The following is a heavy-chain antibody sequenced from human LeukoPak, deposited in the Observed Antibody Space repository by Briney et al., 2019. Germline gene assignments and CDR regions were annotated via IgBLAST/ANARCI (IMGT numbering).Heavy chain of an antibody. CDR3: ARLYGDSDYFDY. D-gene: IGHD4-17*01. J-gene: IGHJ4*02. CDR1: GGSISSSSYY. V-gene: IGHV4-39*01. CDR2: IYYSGST. Sequence: SETLSLTCTVSGGSISSSSYYWGWIRQPPGKGLEWIGSIYYSGSTYYNPSLKSRVTISVDTSKNQLSLKLSSVTAADTAVYYCARLYGDSDYFDYWGQETLVTVSS.